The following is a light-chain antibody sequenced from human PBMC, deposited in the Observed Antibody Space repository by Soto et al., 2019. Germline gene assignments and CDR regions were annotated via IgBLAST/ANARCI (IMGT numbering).Light chain of an antibody. CDR1: SSDVGGYNY. J-gene: IGLJ2*01. V-gene: IGLV2-8*01. Sequence: QSALTQPPSASGSPGQSVTISCTGTSSDVGGYNYVSWYQQHPGKAPKLMIYEVSKRPSGGPDRFSSSKSGNTASLTVSGLQAEDEADYYCSPYAGSNNYVVFGGGTKLTVL. CDR2: EVS. CDR3: SPYAGSNNYVV.